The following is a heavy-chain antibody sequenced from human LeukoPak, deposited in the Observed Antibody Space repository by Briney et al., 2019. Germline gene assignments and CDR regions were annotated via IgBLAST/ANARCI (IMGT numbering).Heavy chain of an antibody. CDR3: AHSDTYYDFWSGYVFDY. CDR2: IYWDDDK. J-gene: IGHJ4*02. CDR1: GFSLSTSGVG. D-gene: IGHD3-3*01. V-gene: IGHV2-5*02. Sequence: SGPTLVKPTQTLTLTCTFSGFSLSTSGVGVGWIRQPPGKALEWLALIYWDDDKRYSPSLKSRLTITKDTSKNQVVLTMTNMDPVDTATYHCAHSDTYYDFWSGYVFDYWGQGTLVTVSS.